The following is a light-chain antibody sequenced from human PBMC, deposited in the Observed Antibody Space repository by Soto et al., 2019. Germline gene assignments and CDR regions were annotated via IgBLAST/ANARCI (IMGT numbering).Light chain of an antibody. CDR2: RDS. Sequence: SYELTQPLSVSVALGQTARITCGGNNIGNKNVHWYQQKPGQAPVLVIYRDSNRPSGIPERFSGSNSGNTATLTISRAQAGDEADYYCQVWDYSTAVFGGGTKLTVL. CDR3: QVWDYSTAV. V-gene: IGLV3-9*01. J-gene: IGLJ2*01. CDR1: NIGNKN.